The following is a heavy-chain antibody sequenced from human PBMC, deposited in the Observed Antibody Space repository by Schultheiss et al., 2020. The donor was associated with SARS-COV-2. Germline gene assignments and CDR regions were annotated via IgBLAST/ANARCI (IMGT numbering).Heavy chain of an antibody. CDR3: ASNIEMATNY. CDR2: INTYNGDA. CDR1: GFSLSRYG. J-gene: IGHJ4*02. D-gene: IGHD5-24*01. Sequence: ASVKVSCKASGFSLSRYGITWVRQAPGQGLEWMGWINTYNGDANHAQRVQGRLSMTTDTSTSTAYMELRSLRSDDTAVYYCASNIEMATNYWGQGTLVTVSS. V-gene: IGHV1-18*01.